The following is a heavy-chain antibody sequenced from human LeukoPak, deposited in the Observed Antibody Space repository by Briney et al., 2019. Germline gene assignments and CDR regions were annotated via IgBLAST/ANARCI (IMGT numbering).Heavy chain of an antibody. Sequence: ASVKVSCKASGYTFTGYYMHWVRQAPGHGLEWMGRINPNSGGTNYAQKFQGRVTMTRDTSISTAYMELSRLRSDDTAVYYCARGFRTWDAFDIWGQGTMVTVSS. CDR3: ARGFRTWDAFDI. J-gene: IGHJ3*02. CDR2: INPNSGGT. CDR1: GYTFTGYY. V-gene: IGHV1-2*06. D-gene: IGHD3/OR15-3a*01.